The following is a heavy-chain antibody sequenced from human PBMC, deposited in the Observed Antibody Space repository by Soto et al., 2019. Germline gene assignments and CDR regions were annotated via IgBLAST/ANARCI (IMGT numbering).Heavy chain of an antibody. CDR1: GGSISSSSYY. CDR3: ARRIGRGGYEYYFDY. CDR2: IYYSGST. Sequence: SETLSLTCTVSGGSISSSSYYWGWIRQPPGKGLEWIGSIYYSGSTYYNPSLKSRVTISVDTSKNQFSLKLSSVTAADTAVYYCARRIGRGGYEYYFDYWGQGTLVTVSS. V-gene: IGHV4-39*01. J-gene: IGHJ4*02. D-gene: IGHD5-12*01.